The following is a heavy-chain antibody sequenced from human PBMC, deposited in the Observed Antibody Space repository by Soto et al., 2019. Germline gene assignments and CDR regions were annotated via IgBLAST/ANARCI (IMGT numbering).Heavy chain of an antibody. Sequence: QSQTLSLTCAISGDSVSSNSAAWNWIRQSPSRGLEWLGRTYYRSKWYNDYAVSVKSRITINPDTSKNQFSLQLNSVTPEDTAVYYCARDRVQLERRAYYYYYMDVWGKGTTVTVSS. CDR3: ARDRVQLERRAYYYYYMDV. V-gene: IGHV6-1*01. D-gene: IGHD1-1*01. CDR1: GDSVSSNSAA. CDR2: TYYRSKWYN. J-gene: IGHJ6*03.